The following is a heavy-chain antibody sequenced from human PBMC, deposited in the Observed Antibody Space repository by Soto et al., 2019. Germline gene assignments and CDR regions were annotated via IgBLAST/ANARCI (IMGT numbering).Heavy chain of an antibody. CDR1: GVSISSGGYY. Sequence: QVQLQESGPGLVKPSQTLSLTCNVSGVSISSGGYYWSWIRQHPAKGLEWIGHIYYSGSTYYNPSLKSRVTISVDTSKNQFSLKLSSVTAADTAVYYCARGRPDAYGDPDYFDYWGQGALVTVSS. V-gene: IGHV4-31*03. J-gene: IGHJ4*02. CDR2: IYYSGST. D-gene: IGHD4-17*01. CDR3: ARGRPDAYGDPDYFDY.